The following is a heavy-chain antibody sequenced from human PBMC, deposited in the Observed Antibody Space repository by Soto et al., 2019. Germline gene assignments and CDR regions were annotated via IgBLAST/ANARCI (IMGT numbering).Heavy chain of an antibody. D-gene: IGHD1-26*01. J-gene: IGHJ3*02. V-gene: IGHV3-30*18. Sequence: GCLILSCSASGFTFRSYGMHWVRQAPGKGLEWVTVISYDGSNKYYADSVKGRFTISRDNSKNTLYLQMHSLRPEDTALYYCAKGGVGSTSNAFDIWGQGTMVTV. CDR1: GFTFRSYG. CDR2: ISYDGSNK. CDR3: AKGGVGSTSNAFDI.